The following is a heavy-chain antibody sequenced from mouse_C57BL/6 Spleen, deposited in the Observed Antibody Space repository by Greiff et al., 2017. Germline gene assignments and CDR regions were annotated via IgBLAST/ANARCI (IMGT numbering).Heavy chain of an antibody. J-gene: IGHJ2*01. D-gene: IGHD2-4*01. CDR3: ARNYDDY. CDR1: GYAFSSYW. Sequence: VQLQQSGASVKISCKASGYAFSSYWMNWVKQRPGKGLEWIGQIYPGDGDTNYNGKFKGKATLTADKSSSTAYMQLSSLTSEDSAVYFCARNYDDYWGQGTTLTVSS. CDR2: IYPGDGDT. V-gene: IGHV1-80*01.